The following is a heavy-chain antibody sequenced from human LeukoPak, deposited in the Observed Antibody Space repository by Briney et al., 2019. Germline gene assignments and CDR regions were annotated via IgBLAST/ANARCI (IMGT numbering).Heavy chain of an antibody. J-gene: IGHJ3*02. CDR1: GYTFTSYG. D-gene: IGHD3-3*01. CDR3: ARGYYDFWIRVVAFDI. CDR2: ISAYNGNT. Sequence: ASVKVSCKASGYTFTSYGISWVRQAPGQGLEWMGWISAYNGNTNYAQKLQGRVTMTTDTSTSTAYMELRSLRSDDTAVYYCARGYYDFWIRVVAFDIWGQGTMVTVSS. V-gene: IGHV1-18*01.